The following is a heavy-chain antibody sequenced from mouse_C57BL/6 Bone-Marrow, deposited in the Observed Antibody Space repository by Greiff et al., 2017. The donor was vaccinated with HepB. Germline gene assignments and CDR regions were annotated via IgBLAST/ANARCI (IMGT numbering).Heavy chain of an antibody. V-gene: IGHV5-6*02. CDR2: ISSGGSYT. D-gene: IGHD1-1*01. J-gene: IGHJ1*03. Sequence: DVKLVESGGDLVKPGGSLKLSCAASGFTFSSYGMSWVRQTPDKRLEWVATISSGGSYTYYPDSVKGRFTISRDNAKNTLYLQMSSLKSEDTAMYYCARRDAVVANWYFDVWGTGTTVTVSS. CDR3: ARRDAVVANWYFDV. CDR1: GFTFSSYG.